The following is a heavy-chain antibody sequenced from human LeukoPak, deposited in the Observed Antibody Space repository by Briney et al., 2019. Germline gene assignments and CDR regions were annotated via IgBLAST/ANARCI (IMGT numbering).Heavy chain of an antibody. J-gene: IGHJ4*02. CDR2: IHPASANT. Sequence: ASVKVSCKASGYTSTEHFIHWVRQAPGQGLQYMGWIHPASANTVYAQMFHGRVTLTRDTPATTTYMELSGLRSADTDVYYCAKDLRPANLWGQGTLVTVSS. CDR3: AKDLRPANL. V-gene: IGHV1-2*02. CDR1: GYTSTEHF. D-gene: IGHD1-1*01.